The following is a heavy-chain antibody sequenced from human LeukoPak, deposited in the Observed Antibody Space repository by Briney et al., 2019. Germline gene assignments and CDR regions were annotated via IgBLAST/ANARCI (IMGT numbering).Heavy chain of an antibody. Sequence: SETLSLTCAVYGGSFSGYYWSWIRQPPGKGLEWIGEINHSGSTNYNPSLKSRVTMSVDTSKNQFSLKLSSVTAADTAVYYCARRYFDWFDPWGQGTLVTVSS. CDR2: INHSGST. V-gene: IGHV4-34*01. CDR3: ARRYFDWFDP. D-gene: IGHD3-9*01. CDR1: GGSFSGYY. J-gene: IGHJ5*02.